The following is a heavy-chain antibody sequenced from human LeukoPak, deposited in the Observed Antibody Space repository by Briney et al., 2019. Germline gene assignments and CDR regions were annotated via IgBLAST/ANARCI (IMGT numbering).Heavy chain of an antibody. Sequence: GGSLRLSCAASGFTFSSYGMSWVRQAPGKGLEWVSAISGSGGSTYYAGSVKGRFTISRDNSKNTLYLQMNSLRAEDTAVYYCAKVPTYYYGSGSRNYYYYYMDVWGKGTTVTISS. CDR3: AKVPTYYYGSGSRNYYYYYMDV. V-gene: IGHV3-23*01. D-gene: IGHD3-10*01. CDR2: ISGSGGST. J-gene: IGHJ6*03. CDR1: GFTFSSYG.